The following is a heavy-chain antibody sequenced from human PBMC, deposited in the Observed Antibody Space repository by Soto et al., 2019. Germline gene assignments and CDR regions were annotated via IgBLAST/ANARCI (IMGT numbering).Heavy chain of an antibody. V-gene: IGHV3-23*01. CDR3: ARWGATVPTWPYGLDV. CDR2: ISGSGTIT. Sequence: GGSLRLSCAASGFPFSSYAMTWVRQAPGKGLEWVSGISGSGTITYDANSVKGRFTISRDDAKNSLYLQMNSLRDEDTAVYYCARWGATVPTWPYGLDVWGQGTTVTVSS. J-gene: IGHJ6*02. D-gene: IGHD4-17*01. CDR1: GFPFSSYA.